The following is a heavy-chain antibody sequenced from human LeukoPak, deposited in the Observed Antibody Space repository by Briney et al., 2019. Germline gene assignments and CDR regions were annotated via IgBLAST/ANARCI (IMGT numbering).Heavy chain of an antibody. CDR1: GFTLSNYA. V-gene: IGHV3-30*04. CDR2: ISYDGSNK. D-gene: IGHD3-3*01. CDR3: ARDRVPSWSGYLDC. Sequence: GGSLILSCAASGFTLSNYAMHWVRQAPGKGLEWVAVISYDGSNKYYADSVKGRFTISRDNSKNTLYLQMNSLRAEDTAVYYCARDRVPSWSGYLDCWGQGTLVTVSS. J-gene: IGHJ4*02.